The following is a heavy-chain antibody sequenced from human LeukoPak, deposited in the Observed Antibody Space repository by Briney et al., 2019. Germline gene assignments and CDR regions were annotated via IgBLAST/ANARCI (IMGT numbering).Heavy chain of an antibody. CDR1: GYTFTSYY. D-gene: IGHD2-2*01. CDR3: ARDSRVPAAMEEVQPLYYYYYGMDV. Sequence: ASVKVSCKASGYTFTSYYMHWVRQAPGQGLEWMGIINPSGGSTSYAQKFQGRVTMTRDTSTSTVYMELSSLRSEDTAVYYCARDSRVPAAMEEVQPLYYYYYGMDVWGQGTTVTVSS. V-gene: IGHV1-46*01. CDR2: INPSGGST. J-gene: IGHJ6*02.